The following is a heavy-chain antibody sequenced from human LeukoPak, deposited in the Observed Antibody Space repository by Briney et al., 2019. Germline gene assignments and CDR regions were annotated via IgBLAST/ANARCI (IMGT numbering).Heavy chain of an antibody. V-gene: IGHV3-30*02. CDR1: GFTFNSYG. CDR2: IRYDGSNN. D-gene: IGHD3-10*01. J-gene: IGHJ4*02. Sequence: RGSLRLSCAASGFTFNSYGMHWVRQAPGKGLEWVAFIRYDGSNNYYADSVKGRFTISRDNSKNTLYLQMNSLRAEDTAVYYCAKDQVWYYYGSGSYFDYWGQGTLVTVSS. CDR3: AKDQVWYYYGSGSYFDY.